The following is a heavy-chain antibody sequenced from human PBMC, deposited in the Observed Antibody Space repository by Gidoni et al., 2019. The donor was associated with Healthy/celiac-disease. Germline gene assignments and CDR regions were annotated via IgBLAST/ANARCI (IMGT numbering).Heavy chain of an antibody. CDR2: IIPIFGTA. V-gene: IGHV1-69*01. Sequence: QVQLVHSGAEVKKPGSSVKCCCKASGCTCRSYAISLVRQPPGQGLEWMGGIIPIFGTANYAQKFQGRVTITADESTSTAYMELSSLRSEDTAVYYCARAPRNTRHYDFWSGYWGVGPFDYWGQGTLVTVSS. D-gene: IGHD3-3*01. CDR1: GCTCRSYA. CDR3: ARAPRNTRHYDFWSGYWGVGPFDY. J-gene: IGHJ4*02.